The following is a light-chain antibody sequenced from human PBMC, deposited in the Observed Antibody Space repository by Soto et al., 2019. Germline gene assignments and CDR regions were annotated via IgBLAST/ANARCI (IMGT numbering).Light chain of an antibody. V-gene: IGLV2-23*01. CDR3: SSFVGSPVV. CDR2: EGS. J-gene: IGLJ2*01. CDR1: SSDVGSYNL. Sequence: QSALTQPASVSGSPGQSITISCTGTSSDVGSYNLVSWYQQHPGKAPKLMIYEGSKRPSGVSNRFSGSKSGNTASLTISGLQAEDEADYSCSSFVGSPVVFGGGTKLTVL.